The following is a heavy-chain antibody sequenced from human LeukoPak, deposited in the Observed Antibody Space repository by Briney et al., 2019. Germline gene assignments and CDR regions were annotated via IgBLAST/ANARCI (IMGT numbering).Heavy chain of an antibody. Sequence: PSETLSLTCTVSGGSISSYYWSWIRQPPGKGLEWIGYIYYSGSTNYNPSLKSRVTISVDTSKNQFSLKLSSVTAADTAAYYCARVGSSWYHDYWDQGTLVTVSS. J-gene: IGHJ4*02. CDR3: ARVGSSWYHDY. CDR2: IYYSGST. V-gene: IGHV4-59*08. D-gene: IGHD6-13*01. CDR1: GGSISSYY.